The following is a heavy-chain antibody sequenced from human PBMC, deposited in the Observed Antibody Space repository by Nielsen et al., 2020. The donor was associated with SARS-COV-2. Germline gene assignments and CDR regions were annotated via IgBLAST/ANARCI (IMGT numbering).Heavy chain of an antibody. D-gene: IGHD6-13*01. CDR2: INYSGST. Sequence: WIRQPPGKGLEWIGYINYSGSTYSSPSLKSRVTMSVDTSKNRFSLNLSSVTAADTAVYFCARERKTSGVAEVERPSFYYYYGMDVWGQGTTVTVSS. CDR3: ARERKTSGVAEVERPSFYYYYGMDV. V-gene: IGHV4-31*02. J-gene: IGHJ6*02.